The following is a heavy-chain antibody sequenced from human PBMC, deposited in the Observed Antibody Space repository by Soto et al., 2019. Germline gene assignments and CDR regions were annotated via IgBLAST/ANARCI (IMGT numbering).Heavy chain of an antibody. Sequence: QVRLVESGGGVVQPGGSLRLSCVASGFSFSNYALHWVRQAPGKGLEWVAYIWYDGKNEHYADSVEGRFTISRDNSRNTRYLQMNSLRAEDTALYHCVRDSTVTTLHAFDIWGQGAMVTVSS. CDR1: GFSFSNYA. V-gene: IGHV3-33*01. D-gene: IGHD4-17*01. CDR2: IWYDGKNE. J-gene: IGHJ3*02. CDR3: VRDSTVTTLHAFDI.